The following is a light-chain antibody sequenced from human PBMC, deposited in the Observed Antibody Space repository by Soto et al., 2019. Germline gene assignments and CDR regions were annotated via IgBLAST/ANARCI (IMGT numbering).Light chain of an antibody. V-gene: IGLV2-23*01. CDR3: CSYAGNSTYV. J-gene: IGLJ1*01. Sequence: QSVLTQPASVSGSPGQSITISCTGTSSDVGSDNLASWYQQHPGKAPKLMIYEGSKRPSGVSNRFSGSKSGNTASLTISGLQAEDESDYYCCSYAGNSTYVFGTGTKVTVL. CDR2: EGS. CDR1: SSDVGSDNL.